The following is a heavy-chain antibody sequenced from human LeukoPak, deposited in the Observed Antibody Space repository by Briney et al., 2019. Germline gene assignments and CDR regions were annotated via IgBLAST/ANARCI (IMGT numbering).Heavy chain of an antibody. J-gene: IGHJ3*02. CDR1: GYTFTSYG. CDR3: ARDRWTSGNDAFDI. Sequence: GASVKLSCKASGYTFTSYGISWVRQAPGQGLEWMGWIIPYNGNTNYAQKLQGRVTMTTDTSTSTAYMELRSLRSDDTAVYYCARDRWTSGNDAFDIWGQGTMVIVSS. CDR2: IIPYNGNT. D-gene: IGHD6-19*01. V-gene: IGHV1-18*01.